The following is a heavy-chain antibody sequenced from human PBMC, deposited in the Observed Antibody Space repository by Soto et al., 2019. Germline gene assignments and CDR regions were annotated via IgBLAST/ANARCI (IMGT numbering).Heavy chain of an antibody. V-gene: IGHV3-11*01. J-gene: IGHJ6*02. CDR2: ISSSGSTI. Sequence: QGQLVESGGGLVKPGGSLRLSCAASGYTFSEYYMSWIRQAPGKGLEWVSYISSSGSTIYYADSVKGRFTISRDNAKNSLYLQMNSLRAEDTAVYYCATLLWFGELSGYYYGMDVWGQGTTVTVSS. CDR3: ATLLWFGELSGYYYGMDV. D-gene: IGHD3-10*01. CDR1: GYTFSEYY.